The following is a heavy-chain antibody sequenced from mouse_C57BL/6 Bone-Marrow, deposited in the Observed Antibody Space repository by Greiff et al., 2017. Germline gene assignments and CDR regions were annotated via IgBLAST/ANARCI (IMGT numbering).Heavy chain of an antibody. V-gene: IGHV14-4*01. CDR3: TTRSSYGY. CDR1: GFNIKDDY. CDR2: IDPENGDT. J-gene: IGHJ2*01. D-gene: IGHD1-1*01. Sequence: EVQLQQSGAELVRPGASVKLSCTASGFNIKDDYMHWVKQRPEQGLEWIGWIDPENGDTEYASKFQGKATITADPSSNTAYLQLSSLTSEDTAVYYCTTRSSYGYWGQGTTLTVSS.